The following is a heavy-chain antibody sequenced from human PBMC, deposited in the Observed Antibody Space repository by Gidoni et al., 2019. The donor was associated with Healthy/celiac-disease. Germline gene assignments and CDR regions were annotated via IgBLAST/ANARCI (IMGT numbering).Heavy chain of an antibody. D-gene: IGHD3-10*01. V-gene: IGHV1-18*01. Sequence: QVQLVQSGAEVKKPGASVKVSCKASGYTFTSSGISWVRQAPGQGLEWMGWISAYNGNTNYAQKLQGRVTMTTDTSTSTAYMELRSLRSDDTAVYYCARDRRENYYGSGSYDYFDYWGQGTLVTVSS. CDR1: GYTFTSSG. J-gene: IGHJ4*02. CDR3: ARDRRENYYGSGSYDYFDY. CDR2: ISAYNGNT.